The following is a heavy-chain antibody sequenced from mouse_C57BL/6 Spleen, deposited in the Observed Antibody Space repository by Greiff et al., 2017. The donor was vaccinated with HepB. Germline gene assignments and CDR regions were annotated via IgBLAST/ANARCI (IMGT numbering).Heavy chain of an antibody. D-gene: IGHD1-1*01. CDR2: IYPRDGST. Sequence: VQLQQSDAELVKPGASVKISCKVSGYTFTDHTIHWMKQRPEQGLEWIGYIYPRDGSTKYNEKFKGKATLTADKSSSTAYMQLNSLTSEDSAVYFCARNPYYYGSSWDAMDYWGQGTSVTVSS. CDR1: GYTFTDHT. CDR3: ARNPYYYGSSWDAMDY. J-gene: IGHJ4*01. V-gene: IGHV1-78*01.